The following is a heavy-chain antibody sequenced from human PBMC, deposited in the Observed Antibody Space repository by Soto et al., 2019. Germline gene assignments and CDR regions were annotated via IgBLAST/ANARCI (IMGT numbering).Heavy chain of an antibody. V-gene: IGHV1-69*13. CDR3: AAPSYQLLSSYYGMDV. J-gene: IGHJ6*02. D-gene: IGHD2-2*01. Sequence: ASVKVSCKASGGTFSRYAISWVRQAPGQGLEWMGGIIPIFGTANYAQKFQGRVTITADESTSTAYMELSSLRSEDTALYYCAAPSYQLLSSYYGMDVWGQGTTVTVSS. CDR2: IIPIFGTA. CDR1: GGTFSRYA.